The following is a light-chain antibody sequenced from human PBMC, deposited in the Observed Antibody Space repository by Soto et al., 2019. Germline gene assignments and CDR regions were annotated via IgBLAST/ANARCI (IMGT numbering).Light chain of an antibody. CDR3: SSYTFTSTLYV. J-gene: IGLJ1*01. CDR2: EVT. CDR1: SSDVGGHNY. Sequence: QSALTQPASVSGSPGQSITISCTGSSSDVGGHNYVSWYQQHPGKAPKLMIYEVTKRPSGVSNRFSDSKSGNTASLTISGLQAEDEADYYCSSYTFTSTLYVFGTGTKVTVL. V-gene: IGLV2-14*01.